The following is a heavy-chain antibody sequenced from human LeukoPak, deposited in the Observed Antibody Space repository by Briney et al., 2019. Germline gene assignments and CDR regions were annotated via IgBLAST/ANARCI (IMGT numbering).Heavy chain of an antibody. CDR1: GYTFTGYY. D-gene: IGHD5-12*01. CDR2: INPNSGGT. CDR3: ARTERGYSGSAFDY. Sequence: ASVKVSCKASGYTFTGYYMHWVRQAPGQGLEWMGWINPNSGGTNYAQKFQGRVTMTRDTSISTAYKELNRLRSDDTAVYYCARTERGYSGSAFDYWGQGTLVTVSS. V-gene: IGHV1-2*02. J-gene: IGHJ4*02.